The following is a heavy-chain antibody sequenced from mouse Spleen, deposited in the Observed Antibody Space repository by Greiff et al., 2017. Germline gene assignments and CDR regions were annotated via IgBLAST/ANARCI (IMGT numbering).Heavy chain of an antibody. CDR3: ARDYYGYGAMDY. CDR1: GFTFSSFG. V-gene: IGHV5-17*02. CDR2: ISSGSSTI. Sequence: EVQRVESGGGLVQPGGSRKLSCAASGFTFSSFGMHWVRQAPEKGLEWVAYISSGSSTIYYADTVKGRFTISRDNPKNTLFLQMTSLRSEDTAMYYCARDYYGYGAMDYWGQGTSVTVSS. D-gene: IGHD1-2*01. J-gene: IGHJ4*01.